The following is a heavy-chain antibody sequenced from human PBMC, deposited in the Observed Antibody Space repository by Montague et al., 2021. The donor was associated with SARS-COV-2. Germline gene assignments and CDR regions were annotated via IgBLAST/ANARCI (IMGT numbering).Heavy chain of an antibody. CDR3: ARGGGYSYGALDY. V-gene: IGHV4-34*01. CDR1: GRSFSGYY. Sequence: SETLSLTCVVYGRSFSGYYWSWIRQPPGKGLEWIGEINHSGSTNYNPSLKSRVTMSVDTSKKQFSLRLNSVTAADTAVYYRARGGGYSYGALDYWGQGTLVTVSS. CDR2: INHSGST. J-gene: IGHJ4*02. D-gene: IGHD5-18*01.